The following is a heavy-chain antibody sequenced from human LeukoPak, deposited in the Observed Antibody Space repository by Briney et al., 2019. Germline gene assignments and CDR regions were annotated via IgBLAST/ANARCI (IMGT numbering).Heavy chain of an antibody. CDR2: VNPKSGGT. CDR1: GYTFTGHY. CDR3: ARGSSKYVFGYYMDV. Sequence: GASVKVSCKASGYTFTGHYIHWVRQAPGQGLEWVGLVNPKSGGTNYAQKFLDRVTMTTDMSISTAYMELIRLRSRDTAVYFCARGSSKYVFGYYMDVWGKGTSIIVSS. V-gene: IGHV1-2*02. D-gene: IGHD4-11*01. J-gene: IGHJ6*03.